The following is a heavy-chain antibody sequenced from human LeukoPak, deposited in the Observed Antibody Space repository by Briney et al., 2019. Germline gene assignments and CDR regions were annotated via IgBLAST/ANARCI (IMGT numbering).Heavy chain of an antibody. CDR3: VKVALNYYGSGNYLMDV. Sequence: EGALRLSCSASGFPFSSYSMSWVRQGPGKGLQWVSGLSHRGGLSYYADSVKGRFTISRDDSKNTLYLVMNSLRAEDTAVCYCVKVALNYYGSGNYLMDVWGKGTMVIVSS. J-gene: IGHJ6*04. CDR2: LSHRGGLS. V-gene: IGHV3-23*01. D-gene: IGHD3-10*01. CDR1: GFPFSSYS.